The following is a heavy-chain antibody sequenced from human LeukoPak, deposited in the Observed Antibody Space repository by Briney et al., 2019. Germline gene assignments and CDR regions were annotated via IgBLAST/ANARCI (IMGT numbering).Heavy chain of an antibody. J-gene: IGHJ4*02. V-gene: IGHV4-59*01. CDR2: IYYSGST. CDR1: GGSISSYY. D-gene: IGHD1-1*01. CDR3: ASLNLDGVVFDY. Sequence: SETLSLTCTVPGGSISSYYWSWIRQPPGKGLEWIGYIYYSGSTNYNPSLKSRVTISVDTSKNQFSLKLSSVTAADTAVYYCASLNLDGVVFDYWGQGTLVTVSS.